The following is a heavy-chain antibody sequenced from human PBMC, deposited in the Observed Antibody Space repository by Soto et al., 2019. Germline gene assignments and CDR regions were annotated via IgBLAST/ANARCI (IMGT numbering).Heavy chain of an antibody. CDR2: IYYSGST. J-gene: IGHJ3*02. CDR1: GGSINSGGYY. Sequence: QVQLQESDPGLVKPSQTLSLTCTVSGGSINSGGYYWSWIRQYPGKGLAWIGYIYYSGSTYSTPSLKSRVTISLDTSKNQFSLKLSSVTAADTAVYYCARDREYCSGGSCTDAFDIWGQGTLVTVSS. CDR3: ARDREYCSGGSCTDAFDI. V-gene: IGHV4-31*03. D-gene: IGHD2-15*01.